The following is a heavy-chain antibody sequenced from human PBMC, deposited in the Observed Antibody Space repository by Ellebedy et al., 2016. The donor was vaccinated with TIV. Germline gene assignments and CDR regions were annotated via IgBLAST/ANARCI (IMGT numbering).Heavy chain of an antibody. J-gene: IGHJ4*02. CDR1: GFTFSSYS. V-gene: IGHV3-21*01. CDR2: ISSSSSYI. Sequence: GESLKIACAASGFTFSSYSMNWVRQAPGKGLEWVSSISSSSSYIYYADSVRGRFTISRDNAKNSLYLRLNSLRAEDTAVYYCARVGLYSSGWQGGYVDYWGQGTLVTVSS. CDR3: ARVGLYSSGWQGGYVDY. D-gene: IGHD6-19*01.